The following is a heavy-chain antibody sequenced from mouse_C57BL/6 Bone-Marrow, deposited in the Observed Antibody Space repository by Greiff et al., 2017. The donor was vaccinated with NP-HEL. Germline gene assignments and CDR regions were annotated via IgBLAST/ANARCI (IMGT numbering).Heavy chain of an antibody. CDR1: GFTFSSYG. CDR3: ARHSFIYYDYYFDY. V-gene: IGHV5-6*01. D-gene: IGHD2-4*01. CDR2: ISSGGSYT. J-gene: IGHJ2*01. Sequence: EVMLVESGGDLVKPGGSLKLSCAASGFTFSSYGMSWVRQTPDKRLEWVATISSGGSYTYYPDSVKGRFTISRDNAKNTLYLQMSSLKSEDTAMYYCARHSFIYYDYYFDYWGQGTTLTVSS.